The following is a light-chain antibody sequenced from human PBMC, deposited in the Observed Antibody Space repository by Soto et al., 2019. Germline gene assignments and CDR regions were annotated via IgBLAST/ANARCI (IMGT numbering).Light chain of an antibody. CDR3: LQSDSFPHT. CDR1: QGISSW. V-gene: IGKV1-12*01. J-gene: IGKJ2*01. Sequence: DIQMTQCPSSVSASVGDRVTNTCRASQGISSWLAWYQQNPGKAPKLLIYAASSLQSGVPSRFSGCGSGTDFTLTISSLQPEDFATYYCLQSDSFPHTFGQGTKLEIK. CDR2: AAS.